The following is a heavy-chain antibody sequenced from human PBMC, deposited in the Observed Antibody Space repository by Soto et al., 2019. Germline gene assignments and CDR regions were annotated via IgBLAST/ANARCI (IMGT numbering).Heavy chain of an antibody. CDR2: IYSGGST. CDR3: ASAMATASDAFDI. D-gene: IGHD5-12*01. Sequence: GGSLRLSCAASGFTVSSNYMSWVRQAPGKGLEWVSVIYSGGSTYYADSVKGRFTISRDNSKNTLYLQMNSLRAEDTAVYYCASAMATASDAFDIWGQGTMVTVSS. V-gene: IGHV3-53*01. CDR1: GFTVSSNY. J-gene: IGHJ3*02.